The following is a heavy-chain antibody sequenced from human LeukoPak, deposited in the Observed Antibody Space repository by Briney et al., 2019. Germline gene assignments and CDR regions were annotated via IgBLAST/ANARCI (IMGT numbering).Heavy chain of an antibody. Sequence: GASVKVSCKASGYTFTSYDINWVRQAPGQGLEWMGIINPSGGSTSYAQKFQGRVTMTRDTSTSTVYMELSSLRSEDTAVYYCAKDHTIFGVVIPYYFDYWGQGTLVTVSS. CDR2: INPSGGST. CDR3: AKDHTIFGVVIPYYFDY. CDR1: GYTFTSYD. D-gene: IGHD3-3*01. V-gene: IGHV1-46*01. J-gene: IGHJ4*02.